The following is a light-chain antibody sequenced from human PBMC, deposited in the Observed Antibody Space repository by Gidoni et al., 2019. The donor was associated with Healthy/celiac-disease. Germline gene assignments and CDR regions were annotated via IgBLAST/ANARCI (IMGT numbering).Light chain of an antibody. V-gene: IGKV3-20*01. CDR3: QQYGSSPGT. J-gene: IGKJ1*01. CDR2: GAS. Sequence: EIVLTKSPGTLSLSPGERATLSCRASQSVSSSYLAWYQQKPGQDPRLLIYGASSRATGIPDRFSGSGSGTDFTLTISRLEPEDFAVYYCQQYGSSPGTFGQGTKVEIK. CDR1: QSVSSSY.